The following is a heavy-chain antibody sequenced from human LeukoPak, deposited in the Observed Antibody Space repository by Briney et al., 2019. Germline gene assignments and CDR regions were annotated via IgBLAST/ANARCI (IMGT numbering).Heavy chain of an antibody. CDR1: GGSISSSSYY. Sequence: SETLSLTCTVSGGSISSSSYYWGWIRQPPGKGLEWIGYIYYSGSTNYNPSLKSRVTISVDTSKNQFSLKLSSVTAADTAVYYCARDQYSGYGMDVWGQGTTVTVSS. D-gene: IGHD1-26*01. V-gene: IGHV4-61*01. J-gene: IGHJ6*02. CDR3: ARDQYSGYGMDV. CDR2: IYYSGST.